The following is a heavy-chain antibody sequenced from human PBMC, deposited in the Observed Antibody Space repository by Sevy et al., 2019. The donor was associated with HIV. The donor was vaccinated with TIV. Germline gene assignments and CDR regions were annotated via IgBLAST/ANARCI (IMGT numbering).Heavy chain of an antibody. CDR1: GFTFSSAW. D-gene: IGHD5-12*01. V-gene: IGHV3-15*01. CDR2: IKSEFDGGAI. CDR3: ITDPAYRGYDEEVINYYFYGMDV. J-gene: IGHJ6*02. Sequence: GESLKISCTGSGFTFSSAWMSWVRQAPGKGLEWVGRIKSEFDGGAIDYAAPVKGRFSISREDSKNTVYLQMNSLKTEDTAVYYCITDPAYRGYDEEVINYYFYGMDVWGQGTTVTVSS.